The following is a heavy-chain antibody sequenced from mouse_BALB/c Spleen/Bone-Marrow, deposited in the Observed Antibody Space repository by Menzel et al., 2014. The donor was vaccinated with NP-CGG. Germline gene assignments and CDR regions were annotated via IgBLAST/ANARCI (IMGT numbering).Heavy chain of an antibody. V-gene: IGHV1-4*01. CDR3: AKRDIYYGYDGNAMDY. J-gene: IGHJ4*01. CDR2: INPSSGYT. D-gene: IGHD2-2*01. Sequence: QVQLKQSGAELARPGASVKMSCKASGYTFTTYTMHWVKQRPGQGLEWIGYINPSSGYTNYNQKFKDKATLTADKSSSTAYMQLSSRTSEDSAVYFCAKRDIYYGYDGNAMDYWGQGTSVTVSS. CDR1: GYTFTTYT.